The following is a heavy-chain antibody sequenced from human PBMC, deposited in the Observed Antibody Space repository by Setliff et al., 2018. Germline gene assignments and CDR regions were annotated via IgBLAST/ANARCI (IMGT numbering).Heavy chain of an antibody. D-gene: IGHD1-26*01. V-gene: IGHV4-59*01. Sequence: SETLSLTCTVSGDFIRDYYWNWIRQSPGKGLEWIGYIYYRGTTNYNSSLKSRVTISINMSKNQFSLKLSSATAADTAVYFCAAVGIDAGGGWFDPWGHGIPVTVSS. CDR2: IYYRGTT. CDR3: AAVGIDAGGGWFDP. J-gene: IGHJ5*02. CDR1: GDFIRDYY.